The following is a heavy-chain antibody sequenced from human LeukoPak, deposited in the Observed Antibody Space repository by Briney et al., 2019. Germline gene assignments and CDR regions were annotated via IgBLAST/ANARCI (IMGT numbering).Heavy chain of an antibody. CDR1: GFILGDYG. CDR2: ISYDGSKK. Sequence: GGSLRLSCAAFGFILGDYGMHWVRQAPGKGLEWVAVISYDGSKKIYADSVKGRFTISRDNSKNTLYLQMNSLRAEDTAVYYCAKDTHIVGATGGPDWFDPWGQGTLVTVSS. J-gene: IGHJ5*02. D-gene: IGHD1-26*01. CDR3: AKDTHIVGATGGPDWFDP. V-gene: IGHV3-30*18.